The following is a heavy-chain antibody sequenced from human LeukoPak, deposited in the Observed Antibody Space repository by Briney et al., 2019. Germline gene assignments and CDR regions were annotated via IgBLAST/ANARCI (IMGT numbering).Heavy chain of an antibody. J-gene: IGHJ4*02. D-gene: IGHD3-22*01. CDR2: ISSGGTTI. CDR1: GFTFSDYF. CDR3: ARDGNDSSGPWDS. V-gene: IGHV3-11*04. Sequence: GGSLRLSCAASGFTFSDYFMSWVRQAPGKGLEWVSYISSGGTTIYYADSVKGRFTISRDNAKNSLYLQMNSLRGEDTAVYYCARDGNDSSGPWDSWGQGTLVTVSS.